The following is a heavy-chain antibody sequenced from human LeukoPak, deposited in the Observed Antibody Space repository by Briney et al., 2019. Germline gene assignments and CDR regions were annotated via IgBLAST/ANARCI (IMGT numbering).Heavy chain of an antibody. CDR1: GGSFSGYY. J-gene: IGHJ5*02. CDR3: ARYYAPLRYNWFDP. V-gene: IGHV4-34*01. CDR2: INHSGST. D-gene: IGHD3-16*01. Sequence: PSETLSLTCAVYGGSFSGYYWSWIRQPPGKGLEWIGEINHSGSTNYNPSLKSRVTISVDTSKNQFSLKLSSVTAADTAVYYCARYYAPLRYNWFDPWGQGTLVTVSS.